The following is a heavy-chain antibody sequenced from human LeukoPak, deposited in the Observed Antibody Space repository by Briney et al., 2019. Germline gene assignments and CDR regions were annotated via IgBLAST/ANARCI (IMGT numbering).Heavy chain of an antibody. CDR2: ISGSGGST. D-gene: IGHD2-2*03. CDR3: ATGRSMDSY. CDR1: GFTFSNYA. Sequence: PGGSLRLSCAASGFTFSNYAMSWVRQAPGKGLEWVSGISGSGGSTYYADSVKGRFTISRDNSKNTLYLQMSSLRAEDTAVYYCATGRSMDSYWGQGTLVTVSS. J-gene: IGHJ4*02. V-gene: IGHV3-23*01.